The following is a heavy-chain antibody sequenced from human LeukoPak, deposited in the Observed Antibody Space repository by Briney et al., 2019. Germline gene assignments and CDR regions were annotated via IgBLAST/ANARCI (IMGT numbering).Heavy chain of an antibody. CDR3: ARDLAAAQGGWFDP. J-gene: IGHJ5*02. V-gene: IGHV4-38-2*02. CDR1: GYSISSGYY. D-gene: IGHD6-13*01. Sequence: SETLSLTCTVSGYSISSGYYWSWIRQPPGKGLEWIGEINHSGSTNYNPSLKSRVTISVDTSKNQFSLKLSSVTAADTAVYYCARDLAAAQGGWFDPWGQGTLVTVSS. CDR2: INHSGST.